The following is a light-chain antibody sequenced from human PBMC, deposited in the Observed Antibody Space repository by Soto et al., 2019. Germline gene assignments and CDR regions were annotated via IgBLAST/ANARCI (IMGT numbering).Light chain of an antibody. Sequence: QLVLTQPPSVSGAPGQRVTISCTGSSSNIGAGYDVHWYQQLPGTAPKLLIYGNSNRPSGVPDRFSGSKSGTSASLAITGLQAEDEADYYCQSHDSSLSAHVVFGGGTKLTVL. J-gene: IGLJ2*01. CDR1: SSNIGAGYD. CDR2: GNS. V-gene: IGLV1-40*01. CDR3: QSHDSSLSAHVV.